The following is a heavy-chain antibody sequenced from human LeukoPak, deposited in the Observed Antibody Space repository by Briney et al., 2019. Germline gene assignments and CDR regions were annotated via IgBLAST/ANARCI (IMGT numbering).Heavy chain of an antibody. CDR2: IRYDGSNK. CDR3: AKDRYCSSTSCYNNAEYFQH. CDR1: GFTFSSYG. Sequence: GGSLRLSCAAYGFTFSSYGMHWVRQAPGKGLEWVAFIRYDGSNKYYADSVKGRFTISRDNSKNTLYLQMNSLRAEDTAVYYCAKDRYCSSTSCYNNAEYFQHWGQGTLVTVSS. V-gene: IGHV3-30*02. J-gene: IGHJ1*01. D-gene: IGHD2-2*02.